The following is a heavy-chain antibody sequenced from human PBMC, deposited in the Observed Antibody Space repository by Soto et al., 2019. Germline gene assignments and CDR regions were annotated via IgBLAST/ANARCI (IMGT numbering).Heavy chain of an antibody. V-gene: IGHV4-31*08. J-gene: IGHJ4*02. Sequence: TRSLTCPFSGFSISSGCYYWRWIRQHPGKGLEWIGYIYYIGSTYYNPSFQSRLSLSIDRTRNQFSLSLSSMTGADKGVDYCAGGGGYDFFAFWGQGIQVTVS. CDR2: IYYIGST. CDR3: AGGGGYDFFAF. CDR1: GFSISSGCYY. D-gene: IGHD3-3*01.